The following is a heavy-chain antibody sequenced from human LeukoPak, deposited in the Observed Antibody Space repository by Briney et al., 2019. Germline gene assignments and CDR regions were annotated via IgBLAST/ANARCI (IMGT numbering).Heavy chain of an antibody. J-gene: IGHJ4*02. D-gene: IGHD1-26*01. V-gene: IGHV1-69*04. CDR2: IIPILGIA. CDR3: ASLGLMLGGISGSYQDY. CDR1: GGTFSSYA. Sequence: SVKVSCKASGGTFSSYAISWVRQAPGQGLEWMGRIIPILGIANYAQKFQGRVTITADKSTSTAYMELSSLRSEDTAVYYCASLGLMLGGISGSYQDYWGQGTLVTVSS.